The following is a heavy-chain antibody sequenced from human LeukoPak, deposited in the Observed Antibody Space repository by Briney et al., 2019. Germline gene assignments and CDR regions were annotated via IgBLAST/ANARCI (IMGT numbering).Heavy chain of an antibody. J-gene: IGHJ4*02. CDR3: ARVRYSSPDY. Sequence: PGGSLRLSCAASGFTFSSYWMHWVRQAPGKGLVWVSHINSDGSTTNYADSVKGRFTISRDNAKNTLYLQMNSLRAEDTAVYYCARVRYSSPDYWGQGTLVTVSS. CDR2: INSDGSTT. CDR1: GFTFSSYW. V-gene: IGHV3-74*01. D-gene: IGHD6-13*01.